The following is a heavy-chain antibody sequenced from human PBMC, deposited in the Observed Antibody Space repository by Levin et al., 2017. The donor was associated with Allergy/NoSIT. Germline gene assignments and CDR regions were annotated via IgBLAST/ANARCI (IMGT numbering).Heavy chain of an antibody. V-gene: IGHV3-74*01. J-gene: IGHJ4*02. CDR3: ARERGDY. CDR2: INSDGSTK. CDR1: GFTFSTYW. Sequence: GGSLRLSCAASGFTFSTYWLHWVRQAPGMGLVWVSRINSDGSTKNNADSVKGRFTISRDNAKNTLYRQMNSLRAEDTAVYHWARERGDYWGQGTLVTVSS.